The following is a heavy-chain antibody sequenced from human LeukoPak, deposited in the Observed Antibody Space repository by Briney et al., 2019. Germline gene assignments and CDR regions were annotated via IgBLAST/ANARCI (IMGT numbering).Heavy chain of an antibody. J-gene: IGHJ5*02. V-gene: IGHV3-21*01. CDR1: GFTFSSYA. CDR2: ISSSSSYI. Sequence: PGGSLRLSCAASGFTFSSYAMSWVRQAPGKGLEWVSSISSSSSYIYYADSVKGRFTISGDNARNSLYLQMNSLRAEDTAVYYCASSPLIAAAKAWFDPWGQGTLVTVSS. D-gene: IGHD6-13*01. CDR3: ASSPLIAAAKAWFDP.